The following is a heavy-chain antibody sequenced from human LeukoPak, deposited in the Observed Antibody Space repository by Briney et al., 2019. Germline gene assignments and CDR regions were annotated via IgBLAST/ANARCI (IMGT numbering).Heavy chain of an antibody. Sequence: GGSLRLSCAASGFTFSSYSMNWVRQAPGKGLEWVSYISSSSSTIYYADSVEGRFTISRDNAKNSLYLQMNSLRAEDTAVYYCARGEDYYGSGPFDYWGQGTLVTVSS. D-gene: IGHD3-10*01. CDR1: GFTFSSYS. CDR2: ISSSSSTI. J-gene: IGHJ4*02. CDR3: ARGEDYYGSGPFDY. V-gene: IGHV3-48*04.